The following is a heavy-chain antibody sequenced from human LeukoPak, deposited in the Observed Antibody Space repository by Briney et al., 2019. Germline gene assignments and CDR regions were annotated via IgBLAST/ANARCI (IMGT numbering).Heavy chain of an antibody. J-gene: IGHJ3*02. CDR1: GFTVSSNY. CDR3: ARWELLSDAFDI. D-gene: IGHD1-26*01. V-gene: IGHV3-53*01. Sequence: GGSLRLSCAASGFTVSSNYMSWVRQAPGKGLEWVSVIYSGGSTYYADSVKGRFTISRDNSKNTLYLQMNSLRAEDTAVYYCARWELLSDAFDIWGQGTLVTVSS. CDR2: IYSGGST.